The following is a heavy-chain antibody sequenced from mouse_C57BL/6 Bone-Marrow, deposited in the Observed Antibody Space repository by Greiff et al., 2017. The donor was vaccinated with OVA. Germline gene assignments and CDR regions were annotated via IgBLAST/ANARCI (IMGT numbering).Heavy chain of an antibody. CDR1: GYTFTNYW. Sequence: VQGVESGAELVRPGTSVKMSCKASGYTFTNYWIGWAKQRPGHGLEWIGDIYPGGGYTNYNEKFKGKATLTADKSSSTAYMQFSSLTSEDSAIYYCAVNYFDYWGQGTTLTVSS. V-gene: IGHV1-63*01. J-gene: IGHJ2*01. CDR2: IYPGGGYT. CDR3: AVNYFDY.